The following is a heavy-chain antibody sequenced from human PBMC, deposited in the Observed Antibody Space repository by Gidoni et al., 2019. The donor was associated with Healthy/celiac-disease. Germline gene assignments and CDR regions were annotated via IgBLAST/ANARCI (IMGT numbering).Heavy chain of an antibody. J-gene: IGHJ4*02. D-gene: IGHD2-2*01. Sequence: QVQLVESGGGVVQPGRSLRLSCAASGFPFSSYAMHWVRQAPGKGLEWVAVISYDGSNKYYADSVKGRFTISRDNSKNTLYLQMNSLRAEDTAVYYCARGLTSFDYWGQGTLVTVSS. CDR2: ISYDGSNK. CDR3: ARGLTSFDY. CDR1: GFPFSSYA. V-gene: IGHV3-30-3*01.